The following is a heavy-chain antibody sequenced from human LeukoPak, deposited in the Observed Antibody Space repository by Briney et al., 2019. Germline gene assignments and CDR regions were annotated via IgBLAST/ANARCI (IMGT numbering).Heavy chain of an antibody. CDR2: MNPNSGNT. V-gene: IGHV1-8*03. D-gene: IGHD5-24*01. CDR3: ARFSSDGYNYCCDY. J-gene: IGHJ4*02. Sequence: VASVKVSCKASGYTFTSYDINWVRQATGQGLEWMGWMNPNSGNTGYAQKFQGRVTITRNTSISTAYMELSSLRSEDRGVYYVARFSSDGYNYCCDYWGQGTLVIVSS. CDR1: GYTFTSYD.